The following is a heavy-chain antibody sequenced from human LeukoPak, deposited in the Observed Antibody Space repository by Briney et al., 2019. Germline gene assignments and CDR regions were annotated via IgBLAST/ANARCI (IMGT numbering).Heavy chain of an antibody. CDR2: IAGSGATT. J-gene: IGHJ4*02. V-gene: IGHV3-23*01. D-gene: IGHD1-26*01. CDR1: GFTFSSYA. Sequence: GGSLRLSCVASGFTFSSYAMSWVRQPPGKGLEWVSTIAGSGATTYYADSVKGRFTISRDNSKNTLYLQMNSLRAEDTAVYYCAKYIVGNSDSYWGQGTLVTVSS. CDR3: AKYIVGNSDSY.